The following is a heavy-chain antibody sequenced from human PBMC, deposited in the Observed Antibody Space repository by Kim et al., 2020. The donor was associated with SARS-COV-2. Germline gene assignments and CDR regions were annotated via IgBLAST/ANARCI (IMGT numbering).Heavy chain of an antibody. D-gene: IGHD6-13*01. CDR2: INHSGST. CDR3: SRVAGIAAAARGYYYYYG. V-gene: IGHV4-34*01. CDR1: GGSFSGYY. J-gene: IGHJ6*01. Sequence: SETLSLTCAVYGGSFSGYYWSWIRQPPGKGLELIGEINHSGSTNYNPSLKIRVTISVYTSKNQFSLTLSSVTAAATAVYYCSRVAGIAAAARGYYYYYG.